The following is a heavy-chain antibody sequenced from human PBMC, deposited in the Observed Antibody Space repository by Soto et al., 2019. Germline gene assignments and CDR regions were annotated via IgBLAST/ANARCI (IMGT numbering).Heavy chain of an antibody. Sequence: ASVKVSCKASGYTFTSYVMHWVRQAPGQRLEWMGWINAGNGNTKYSQKFQGRVTITRDTSASTAYMELSSLRSEDTAVYYCARELHGFLEWLLGYWGQGTLVTVSS. CDR1: GYTFTSYV. V-gene: IGHV1-3*01. D-gene: IGHD3-3*01. CDR3: ARELHGFLEWLLGY. CDR2: INAGNGNT. J-gene: IGHJ4*02.